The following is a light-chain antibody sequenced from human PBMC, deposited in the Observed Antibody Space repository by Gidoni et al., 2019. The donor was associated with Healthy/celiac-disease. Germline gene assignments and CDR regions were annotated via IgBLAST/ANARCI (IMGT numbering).Light chain of an antibody. CDR1: SLRSYY. V-gene: IGLV3-19*01. J-gene: IGLJ3*02. Sequence: SSELTQDPAVSVALGQTVRITCQGDSLRSYYASWYQQQPGQAPVLVIYGKNNRPSGIPDRFSGSSSGNTASLTITGAQAEDEADYYCNSRDSSGNHPTVFGGGTKLTGL. CDR3: NSRDSSGNHPTV. CDR2: GKN.